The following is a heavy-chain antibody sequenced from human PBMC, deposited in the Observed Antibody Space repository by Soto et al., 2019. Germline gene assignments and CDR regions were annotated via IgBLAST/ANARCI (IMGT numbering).Heavy chain of an antibody. Sequence: PSETLSLTCTVSGGSISSGGYYWTWIRQPPGKGLEWIGSIYYFGNSKFNPSLKSRVTISLDTSKNQVSLNLTSVTAADTAVYFCARIHGMVNPWFDPWGQGTLVTVSS. CDR2: IYYFGNS. D-gene: IGHD5-18*01. CDR3: ARIHGMVNPWFDP. CDR1: GGSISSGGYY. V-gene: IGHV4-61*08. J-gene: IGHJ5*02.